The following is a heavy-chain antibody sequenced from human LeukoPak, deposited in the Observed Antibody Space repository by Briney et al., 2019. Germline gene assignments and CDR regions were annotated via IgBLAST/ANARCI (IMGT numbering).Heavy chain of an antibody. V-gene: IGHV3-30*03. D-gene: IGHD1-26*01. J-gene: IGHJ4*02. CDR3: ARGLVGAYSDY. CDR1: GFTFSSYG. Sequence: GGSLRLSCAASGFTFSSYGMHWVRQAPGKGLEWVAVISFDGSNKYYADSVKGRFTISRDNSKNTLYLQMNSLRAEDTAVYYCARGLVGAYSDYWGQGTLVTVSS. CDR2: ISFDGSNK.